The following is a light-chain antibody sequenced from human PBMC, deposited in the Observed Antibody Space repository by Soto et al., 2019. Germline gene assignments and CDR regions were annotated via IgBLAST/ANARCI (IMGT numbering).Light chain of an antibody. J-gene: IGKJ2*01. CDR3: QQYKSWPYT. CDR1: QSVSSN. V-gene: IGKV3-15*01. CDR2: GAS. Sequence: EIVMTQSPATLSVSPGERATLTCRASQSVSSNLAWYQQKPGQAPRLLIYGASTRATGIPARFSGSGSGTEFTLTITGLQSEDFAVYYCQQYKSWPYTFGQGTKVDIK.